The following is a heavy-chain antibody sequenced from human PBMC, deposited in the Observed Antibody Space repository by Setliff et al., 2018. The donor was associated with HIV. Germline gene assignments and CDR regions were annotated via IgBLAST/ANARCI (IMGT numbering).Heavy chain of an antibody. CDR3: AHNRDHTGPYYYDY. D-gene: IGHD1-1*01. V-gene: IGHV2-5*02. Sequence: SGPTLVNPTQTLTLTCTFSGFSLTTGGMGVGWIRQPPGGALEWLALIYWDDDKLFNPSLKYRLTITKDTSRNQVVLTMSEMDALDTATYYCAHNRDHTGPYYYDYWGQGALVTVSS. CDR2: IYWDDDK. J-gene: IGHJ4*02. CDR1: GFSLTTGGMG.